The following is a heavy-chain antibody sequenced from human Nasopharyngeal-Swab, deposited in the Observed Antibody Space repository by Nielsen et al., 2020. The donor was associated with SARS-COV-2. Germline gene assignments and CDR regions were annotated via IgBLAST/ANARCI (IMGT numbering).Heavy chain of an antibody. J-gene: IGHJ4*02. D-gene: IGHD3-9*01. Sequence: SVKVSCKASGGTFISYAISWVRQAPGQGLEWMGGIIPIFGTANYAQKFQGRVTITADESTSTAYMELSSLRSEDTAVYYCARGDYDILTGYLGGPPNYYFDYWGQGTLVTVSS. V-gene: IGHV1-69*13. CDR1: GGTFISYA. CDR2: IIPIFGTA. CDR3: ARGDYDILTGYLGGPPNYYFDY.